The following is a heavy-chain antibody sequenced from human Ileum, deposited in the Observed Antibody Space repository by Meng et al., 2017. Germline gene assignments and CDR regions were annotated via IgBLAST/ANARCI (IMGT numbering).Heavy chain of an antibody. Sequence: VKVSCKASGGTFSSYTISWVRQAPGQGLEWMGRIIPILGIANYAQKFQGRVTITADKSTSTAYMELSSLRSEDTAVYYCARNYGSGVDNWFDPWGQGTLVTVSS. D-gene: IGHD3-10*01. CDR3: ARNYGSGVDNWFDP. V-gene: IGHV1-69*02. CDR2: IIPILGIA. CDR1: GGTFSSYT. J-gene: IGHJ5*02.